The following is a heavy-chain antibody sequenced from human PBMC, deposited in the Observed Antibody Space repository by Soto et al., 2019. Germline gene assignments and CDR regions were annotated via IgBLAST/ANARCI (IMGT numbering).Heavy chain of an antibody. Sequence: EVQLVESGGGLVQPGGSLRLSCAASGFTFSSYAMHWVRQAPGKGLEYVSAISSYGGSTYYANSVKGRFTISRDNSKNPLYLQMGRLRAEDMAVYYCARDPDSSGYYYFDYWGQGTLVTVSS. CDR3: ARDPDSSGYYYFDY. CDR2: ISSYGGST. V-gene: IGHV3-64*01. CDR1: GFTFSSYA. D-gene: IGHD3-22*01. J-gene: IGHJ4*02.